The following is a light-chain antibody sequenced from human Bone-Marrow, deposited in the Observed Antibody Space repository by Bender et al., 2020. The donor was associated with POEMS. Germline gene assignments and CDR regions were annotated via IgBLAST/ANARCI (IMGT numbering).Light chain of an antibody. CDR2: EVS. Sequence: QSALTQPPSVSGSPGQSVTISCAGTSSDVGTYNRVSWYLQSPGTAPKLLIFEVSDRPSGVPERFSGSKSGSTASLTISGLQAEDEADYFCCSYAGNRPLVFGGGTKLTVL. CDR1: SSDVGTYNR. V-gene: IGLV2-18*02. CDR3: CSYAGNRPLV. J-gene: IGLJ3*02.